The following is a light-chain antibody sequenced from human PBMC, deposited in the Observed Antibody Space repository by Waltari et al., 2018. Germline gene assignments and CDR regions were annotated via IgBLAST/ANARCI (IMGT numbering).Light chain of an antibody. CDR2: DDG. CDR1: NIGSKN. CDR3: QVWDSGSDHYV. Sequence: SYVLTQPPSVSVAPGQTARLSCDGNNIGSKNVPWYQQKPGQAPVLVVYDDGDRPSGIPERFSGSNSGNTATLTISRVDAGDEADYYCQVWDSGSDHYVFGTVTKVTVL. V-gene: IGLV3-21*02. J-gene: IGLJ1*01.